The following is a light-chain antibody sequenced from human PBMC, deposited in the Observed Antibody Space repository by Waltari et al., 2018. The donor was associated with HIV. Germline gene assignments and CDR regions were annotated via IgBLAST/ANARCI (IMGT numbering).Light chain of an antibody. J-gene: IGKJ1*01. CDR1: QPIFSD. Sequence: VMTQSPATLSVSPGGRVTLSCRASQPIFSDLAWYQQKPGQAPGRLLYGASTRATGVPARFSGSGSGTEFTLTISSLQSEDFAVYYCQQYKHWPLTFGQGTRVEL. CDR2: GAS. V-gene: IGKV3-15*01. CDR3: QQYKHWPLT.